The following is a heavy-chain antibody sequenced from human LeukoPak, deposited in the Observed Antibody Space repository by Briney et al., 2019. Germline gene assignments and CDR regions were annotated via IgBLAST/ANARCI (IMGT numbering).Heavy chain of an antibody. J-gene: IGHJ4*02. CDR1: GFTFDDYA. D-gene: IGHD4-17*01. Sequence: GGSLRLSCAASGFTFDDYAMHWVRQAPGKGLEWVSGISWNSGSIGYADSVKGRFTISRDNAKSSLYLQINSLRAEDTALYYCAKGHGDYVPFDYCGQGTLVTVSP. V-gene: IGHV3-9*01. CDR3: AKGHGDYVPFDY. CDR2: ISWNSGSI.